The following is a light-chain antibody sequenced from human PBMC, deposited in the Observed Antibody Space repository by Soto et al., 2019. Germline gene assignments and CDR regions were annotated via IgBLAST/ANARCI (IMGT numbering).Light chain of an antibody. CDR2: DIN. V-gene: IGLV1-51*01. CDR3: GAWDSSLRAFV. CDR1: TSNIGNNY. Sequence: QSVLTQPPSVSAAPGQKVTISCSGSTSNIGNNYVSWYQHLPRTAPKLLIYDINKRPSGITDRFSGSKSDTSATLAITGLQTGDEADYYCGAWDSSLRAFVFGGGTKLTVL. J-gene: IGLJ2*01.